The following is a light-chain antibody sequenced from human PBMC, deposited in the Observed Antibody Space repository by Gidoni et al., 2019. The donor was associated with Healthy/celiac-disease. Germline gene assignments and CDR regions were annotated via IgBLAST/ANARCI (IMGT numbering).Light chain of an antibody. J-gene: IGLJ2*01. V-gene: IGLV1-40*01. CDR3: QSYDSSLSGSVV. Sequence: QSVLTQPPSVSGAPGQRVTISCTGSSSNIGAGYDVHWYQQLPGTAPKLLIYGNSHRPSGVPDRFSGSKSGTSASLAITGLQAEDEADYYCQSYDSSLSGSVVFGGGTKLT. CDR1: SSNIGAGYD. CDR2: GNS.